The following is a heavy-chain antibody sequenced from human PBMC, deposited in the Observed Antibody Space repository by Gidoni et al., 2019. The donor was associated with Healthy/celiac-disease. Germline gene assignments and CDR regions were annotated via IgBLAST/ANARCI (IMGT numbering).Heavy chain of an antibody. CDR1: GGSFRGYY. Sequence: QVQLQQWGAGLLTPSETLSVTCAVYGGSFRGYYWSWIRQPPGKGLEWMGEINHRGSTNYNPSIKSRVTISVDTSKNQFSLKLSSVTAADTAVYYCARGGAGQWLPRRAFAIWGQGTMVTVSS. V-gene: IGHV4-34*01. J-gene: IGHJ3*02. D-gene: IGHD6-19*01. CDR3: ARGGAGQWLPRRAFAI. CDR2: INHRGST.